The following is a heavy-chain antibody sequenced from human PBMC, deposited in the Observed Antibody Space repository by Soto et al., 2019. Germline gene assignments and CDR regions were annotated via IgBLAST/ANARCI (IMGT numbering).Heavy chain of an antibody. CDR2: IYHSGST. V-gene: IGHV4-4*02. Sequence: SETLSLTCAVSGGSISSSNWWGWVRQPPGKGLEWIGEIYHSGSTNYNPSLKSRVTISVDKSKNRFSLKLRSVTAADTAVYYCARADMGGSSWPFDYWGQGTLVTVSS. CDR1: GGSISSSNW. CDR3: ARADMGGSSWPFDY. D-gene: IGHD6-13*01. J-gene: IGHJ4*02.